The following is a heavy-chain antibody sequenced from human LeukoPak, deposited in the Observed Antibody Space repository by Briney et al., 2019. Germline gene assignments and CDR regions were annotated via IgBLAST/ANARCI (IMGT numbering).Heavy chain of an antibody. CDR2: IKSITDGGTT. Sequence: NSGGSLRLSCAASGFTFSNAWMSWVRQAPGKGLEWVGRIKSITDGGTTDYAAPVKGRFTISRDDSKNTLYLQMDSLGTEDTAVYYCTTSRPVLNWGQGTLVTVSS. V-gene: IGHV3-15*01. CDR3: TTSRPVLN. J-gene: IGHJ4*02. CDR1: GFTFSNAW.